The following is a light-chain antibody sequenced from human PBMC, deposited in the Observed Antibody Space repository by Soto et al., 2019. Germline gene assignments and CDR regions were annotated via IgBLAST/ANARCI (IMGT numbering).Light chain of an antibody. CDR1: QSVSSNY. CDR3: QHYGRSAYT. Sequence: EIVLTQSPGTLSLSPGERATLSCRASQSVSSNYLAWYQQKPGQAPRLLIYGASSRATGITDRFSGRGSGTDFPLTSSRLEPEYFAVYYCQHYGRSAYTFGQGTTLEIK. J-gene: IGKJ2*01. CDR2: GAS. V-gene: IGKV3-20*01.